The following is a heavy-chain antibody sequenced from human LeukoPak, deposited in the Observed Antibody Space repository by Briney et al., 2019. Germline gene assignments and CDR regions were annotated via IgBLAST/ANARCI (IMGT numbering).Heavy chain of an antibody. CDR1: GFTFSSSA. CDR3: ARTSLVGATFGAFDI. D-gene: IGHD1-26*01. V-gene: IGHV3-23*01. Sequence: GGSLRLSCAASGFTFSSSAMSWVRQAPGKGLEWVSAISNNGGYTYYADSVQGRFTISRDNSKSTLCLQMNSLRAEDTAVYYCARTSLVGATFGAFDIWGQGTMVTVSS. CDR2: ISNNGGYT. J-gene: IGHJ3*02.